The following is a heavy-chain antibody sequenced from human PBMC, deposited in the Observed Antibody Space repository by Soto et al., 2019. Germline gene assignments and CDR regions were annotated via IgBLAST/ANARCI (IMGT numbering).Heavy chain of an antibody. V-gene: IGHV1-69*08. D-gene: IGHD2-15*01. CDR1: GGTFSHYT. CDR3: AREGYCSGGSCFRSFQY. CDR2: IIPLPEIT. J-gene: IGHJ4*02. Sequence: QVQLVQSGAEVKKPGSSVKVSCKVSGGTFSHYTITWVRQAPGQGLEWMGRIIPLPEITDYTQKLQGRVTITADISTNTAYMELNGLRSEDTAVYYWAREGYCSGGSCFRSFQYWGQGSMVTVSS.